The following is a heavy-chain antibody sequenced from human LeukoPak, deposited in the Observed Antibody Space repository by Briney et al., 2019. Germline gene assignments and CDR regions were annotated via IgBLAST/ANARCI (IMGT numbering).Heavy chain of an antibody. Sequence: SETLSLTCTVSGGSISSSSYYWGWIRQPPGKGLEWIGSIYYSGSTYYNPSLKSRVTISVDTSKNQFSLKLSSVTAADTAVYFCARTDGKQLPPRFWGQGTLVTVSS. V-gene: IGHV4-39*07. D-gene: IGHD1-1*01. CDR2: IYYSGST. CDR1: GGSISSSSYY. CDR3: ARTDGKQLPPRF. J-gene: IGHJ4*02.